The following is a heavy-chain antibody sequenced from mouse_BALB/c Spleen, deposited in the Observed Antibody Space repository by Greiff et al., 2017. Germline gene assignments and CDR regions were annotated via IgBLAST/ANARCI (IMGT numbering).Heavy chain of an antibody. CDR1: GFTFSSYG. D-gene: IGHD1-1*01. CDR3: ARDGRDYYGSRTVAWFAY. V-gene: IGHV5-6-3*01. J-gene: IGHJ3*01. Sequence: EVQGVESGGGLVQPGGSLKLSCAASGFTFSSYGMSWVRQTPDKRLELVATINSNGGSTYYPDSVKGRFTIPRDNAKNTLYLQMSSLKSEDTAMYYCARDGRDYYGSRTVAWFAYWGQGTLVTVSA. CDR2: INSNGGST.